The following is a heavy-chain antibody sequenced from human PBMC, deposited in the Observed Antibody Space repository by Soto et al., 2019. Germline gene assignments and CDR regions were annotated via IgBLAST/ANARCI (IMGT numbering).Heavy chain of an antibody. CDR3: AREWADIEGVPYAIRFYYYGMDF. CDR2: INASGGGT. V-gene: IGHV1-46*01. D-gene: IGHD2-2*02. Sequence: QVPLVHSGADVKKPGVSLKGSCKTSGYTFTSYCMHWVRQAPRQGIEWKGIINASGGGTSYEHKFKGRVTMTRDTSRSTVYMELSSVRFEDTAVYYCAREWADIEGVPYAIRFYYYGMDFWGQGTTVTVSS. J-gene: IGHJ6*02. CDR1: GYTFTSYC.